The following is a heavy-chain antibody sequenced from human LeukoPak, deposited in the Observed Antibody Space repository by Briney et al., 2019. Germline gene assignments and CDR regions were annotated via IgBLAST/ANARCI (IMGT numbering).Heavy chain of an antibody. CDR3: ARDRSLGCDY. CDR2: ISSSGSTI. J-gene: IGHJ4*02. V-gene: IGHV3-48*03. Sequence: PGGSLRLSCAASGFTFSSYEMNWVRQAPGRGLEWVSYISSSGSTIYYADSVKGRFTISRDNAKNSLYLQMNSLRAEDTAVYYCARDRSLGCDYWGQGTLVTVSS. CDR1: GFTFSSYE. D-gene: IGHD1-26*01.